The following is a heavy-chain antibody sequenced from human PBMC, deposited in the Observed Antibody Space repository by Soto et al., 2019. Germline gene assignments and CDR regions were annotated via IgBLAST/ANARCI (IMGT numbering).Heavy chain of an antibody. V-gene: IGHV4-59*01. CDR2: IYYSGST. Sequence: QVQLQESGPGLVKPSETLSLTCTVSGGSISSYYWSWIRQPPGKGLEWIGYIYYSGSTNYNPSLKSRATISVDPSKNQFSLKLSSVTAADTAVYYCARQYGDYVRGAFDIWGQGTMVTVSS. D-gene: IGHD4-17*01. CDR1: GGSISSYY. CDR3: ARQYGDYVRGAFDI. J-gene: IGHJ3*02.